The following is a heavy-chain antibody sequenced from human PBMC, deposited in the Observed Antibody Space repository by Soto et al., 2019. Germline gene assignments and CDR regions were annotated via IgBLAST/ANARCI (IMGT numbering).Heavy chain of an antibody. CDR1: GGSFSGYY. D-gene: IGHD2-2*01. CDR2: INHSGST. CDR3: ARIYCSSTSCFPYDAFDI. Sequence: TSETLSLTCAVYGGSFSGYYWSWIRQPPGKGLEWIGEINHSGSTNYNPSLKSRVTISVDTSKNQFSLKLSSVTAADTAVYYCARIYCSSTSCFPYDAFDIWGQGTMVT. V-gene: IGHV4-34*01. J-gene: IGHJ3*02.